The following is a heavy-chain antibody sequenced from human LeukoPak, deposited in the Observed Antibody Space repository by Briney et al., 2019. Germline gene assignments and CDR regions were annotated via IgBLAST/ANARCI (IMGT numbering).Heavy chain of an antibody. CDR2: INSDGSTT. D-gene: IGHD3-10*01. V-gene: IGHV3-74*01. CDR1: GFTFSYYW. Sequence: GGSLRLSCAASGFTFSYYWMHWVRQAPGKGLVWVSGINSDGSTTSYADSVKGRFTISRDNAKNTLHLQMNSLRAEDTAFYHCARIPIGFGELGNYWGQGTLVTVSS. CDR3: ARIPIGFGELGNY. J-gene: IGHJ4*02.